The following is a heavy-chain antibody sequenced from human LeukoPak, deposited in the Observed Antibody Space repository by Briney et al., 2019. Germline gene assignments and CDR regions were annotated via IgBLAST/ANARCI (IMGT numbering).Heavy chain of an antibody. CDR3: ARGVYNWNRNYYYYYYMDV. J-gene: IGHJ6*03. CDR1: GGSISSYY. V-gene: IGHV4-4*07. CDR2: IYTSGST. D-gene: IGHD1-20*01. Sequence: PSETLSLTCTVSGGSISSYYWSWIRQPAGKGLEWIGRIYTSGSTNYNPSLKSRVTMSVDTSKNQFSLKLSSVTAADTAVYYCARGVYNWNRNYYYYYYMDVWGKGTTVTVSS.